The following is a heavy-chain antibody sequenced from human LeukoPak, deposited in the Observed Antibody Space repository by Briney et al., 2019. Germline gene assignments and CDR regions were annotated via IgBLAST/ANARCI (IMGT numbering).Heavy chain of an antibody. CDR2: IYDSGST. V-gene: IGHV4-59*12. Sequence: SETLSLTCTVSGGSIRIYYWSWIRQPPGKGLEGIGYIYDSGSTNYNPSLKSRVTISVDTSKNQFSLKLSSVTAADTAVYYCARVRGSYRKRLDYWGQGTLVTVSS. D-gene: IGHD1-26*01. CDR1: GGSIRIYY. CDR3: ARVRGSYRKRLDY. J-gene: IGHJ4*02.